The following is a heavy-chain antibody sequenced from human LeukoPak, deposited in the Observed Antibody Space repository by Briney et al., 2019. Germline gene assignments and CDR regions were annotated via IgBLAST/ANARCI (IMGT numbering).Heavy chain of an antibody. Sequence: PGGSLRLSCAASGFTFSSYEMNWVRQAPGKGLEWVSYISSSGSTIYYADSVKGRFTISRDNAKNSLYQQMNSLRAEDTAVYYCARGRIAAAGSYWGQGTLVTVSS. J-gene: IGHJ4*02. CDR3: ARGRIAAAGSY. CDR2: ISSSGSTI. CDR1: GFTFSSYE. V-gene: IGHV3-48*03. D-gene: IGHD6-13*01.